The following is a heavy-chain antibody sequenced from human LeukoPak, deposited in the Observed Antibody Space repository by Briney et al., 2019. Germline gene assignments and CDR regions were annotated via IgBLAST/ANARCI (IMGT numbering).Heavy chain of an antibody. Sequence: PSETLSLTCTVYGGSISSYYWSWIRQPPGKGLEWLGYIYYSGSTNYNPSLKSRVTISVDTSKNQFSLKLSSVTAADTAVYYCARAIYSYGARRYYYGMDVWGQGTTVTVSS. V-gene: IGHV4-59*01. J-gene: IGHJ6*02. D-gene: IGHD5-18*01. CDR1: GGSISSYY. CDR3: ARAIYSYGARRYYYGMDV. CDR2: IYYSGST.